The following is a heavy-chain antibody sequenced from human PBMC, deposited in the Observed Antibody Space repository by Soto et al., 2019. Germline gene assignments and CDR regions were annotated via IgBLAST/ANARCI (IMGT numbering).Heavy chain of an antibody. CDR1: GFTFSSYA. J-gene: IGHJ6*02. CDR2: ISGSGGTT. D-gene: IGHD3-3*01. Sequence: GGSLRLSCVASGFTFSSYALNWVRQAPGRGLEWVSAISGSGGTTYYADSVKGRFTISRDNSKNTLYLQMNSLSAEDTAVYYCAKDMTIFGLVIDSRYYYGMDVWRQGTTVSVS. CDR3: AKDMTIFGLVIDSRYYYGMDV. V-gene: IGHV3-23*01.